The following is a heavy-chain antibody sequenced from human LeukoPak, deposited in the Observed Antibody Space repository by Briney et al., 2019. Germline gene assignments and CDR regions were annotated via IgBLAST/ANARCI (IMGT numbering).Heavy chain of an antibody. D-gene: IGHD3-10*01. J-gene: IGHJ4*02. CDR1: GFTFSSYG. V-gene: IGHV3-30*18. CDR3: AKGGLYRGSGSYYADY. Sequence: GGSLRLSCAASGFTFSSYGMHWVRQAPGKGLEWVAVISYDGSNKYYADSVKGRFTISRDNSKNTLYLQMNSLRAEDTAVYYCAKGGLYRGSGSYYADYWSRGTLVTVSS. CDR2: ISYDGSNK.